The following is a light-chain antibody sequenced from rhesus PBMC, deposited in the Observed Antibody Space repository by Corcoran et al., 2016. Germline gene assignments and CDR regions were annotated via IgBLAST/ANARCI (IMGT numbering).Light chain of an antibody. J-gene: IGKJ2*01. CDR1: QGISTY. V-gene: IGKV1-43*01. CDR3: LQYNSNPYS. Sequence: DIQMTQSPSSLSASVGDRVTITCRASQGISTYLNWYQQKPGKPPKRLIYGASSLESGVPSRCSGCGSGTDFTLTISSLQPEDFATYYCLQYNSNPYSFGQGTKVEIK. CDR2: GAS.